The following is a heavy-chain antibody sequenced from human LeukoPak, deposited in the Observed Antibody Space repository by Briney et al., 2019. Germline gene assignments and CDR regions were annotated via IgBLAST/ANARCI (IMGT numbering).Heavy chain of an antibody. Sequence: SETLSLTCAVYGGSFSGYYWSWIRQPPGKGLEWIGEINHSGSTNYNPSLKSRVTISVDTSKNQFSLKLSSVTAADTAVYYCARDGGISEDYWGQGTLVTVSS. CDR2: INHSGST. V-gene: IGHV4-34*01. D-gene: IGHD3-16*01. CDR3: ARDGGISEDY. CDR1: GGSFSGYY. J-gene: IGHJ4*02.